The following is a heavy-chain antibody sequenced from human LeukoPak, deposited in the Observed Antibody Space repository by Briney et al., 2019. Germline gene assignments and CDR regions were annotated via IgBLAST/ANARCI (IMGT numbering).Heavy chain of an antibody. V-gene: IGHV4-59*01. CDR3: ARDPIRGYDILTGYYHSGMDV. D-gene: IGHD3-9*01. CDR2: IYYSGST. CDR1: GGSISSYY. Sequence: SETLSLTCTVSGGSISSYYWSWLRQPPGKGLEGIGYIYYSGSTNYNPSLKSRVTISVDTSKNQFSLKLSSVTAADTAVYYCARDPIRGYDILTGYYHSGMDVWGKGTTVTVSS. J-gene: IGHJ6*04.